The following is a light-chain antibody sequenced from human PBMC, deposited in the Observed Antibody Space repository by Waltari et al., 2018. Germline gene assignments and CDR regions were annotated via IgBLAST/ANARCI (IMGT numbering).Light chain of an antibody. CDR3: LSRDTTSTRV. CDR1: SLRRYY. V-gene: IGLV3-19*01. J-gene: IGLJ3*02. CDR2: GQD. Sequence: SSELTQDPAVSVALGQTVSITCQGDSLRRYYENWYQQRPGQAPILLLYGQDNRPSGIPDRFSGSTSGNTASLTITGAQAEDEADYYCLSRDTTSTRVFGGGTRLTV.